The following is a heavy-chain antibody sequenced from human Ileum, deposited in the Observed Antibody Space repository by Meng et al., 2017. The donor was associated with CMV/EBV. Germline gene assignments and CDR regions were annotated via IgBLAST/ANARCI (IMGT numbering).Heavy chain of an antibody. Sequence: GFTFSSYAMHWVRQAPGKGLEWVAVISYDGSNKYYADSVKGRFTISRDNSKNTLYLQMNSLRAEDTAVYYCARGDFRIVGATFGIDYWGQGTLVTVSS. V-gene: IGHV3-30*04. CDR3: ARGDFRIVGATFGIDY. D-gene: IGHD1-26*01. CDR1: GFTFSSYA. CDR2: ISYDGSNK. J-gene: IGHJ4*02.